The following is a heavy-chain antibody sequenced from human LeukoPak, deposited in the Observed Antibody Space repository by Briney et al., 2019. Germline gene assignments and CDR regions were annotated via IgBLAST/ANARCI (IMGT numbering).Heavy chain of an antibody. CDR3: ARVRGEQWLEIIDY. J-gene: IGHJ4*02. CDR1: GGSISSYY. CDR2: IYYSGST. Sequence: PSETLSLTCTVSGGSISSYYWSWIRQPPGKGLGWIGYIYYSGSTNYNPSLKSRVTISVDTSKNQFSLKLSSVTAADTAVYYCARVRGEQWLEIIDYWGQGTLVTVSS. D-gene: IGHD6-19*01. V-gene: IGHV4-59*01.